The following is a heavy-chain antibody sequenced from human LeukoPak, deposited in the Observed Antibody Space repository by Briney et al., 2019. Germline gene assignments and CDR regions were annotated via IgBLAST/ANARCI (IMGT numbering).Heavy chain of an antibody. CDR1: GFTFSSYG. V-gene: IGHV3-33*06. CDR3: AKGRRSSPGSRWFDP. D-gene: IGHD6-6*01. J-gene: IGHJ5*02. CDR2: IWYDGSNK. Sequence: PGGSLRLSCAASGFTFSSYGMHWVRQAPGKGLEWVAVIWYDGSNKYYADSVKGRFTISRDNSKNTLYLQMNSLRAEDTAVYYCAKGRRSSPGSRWFDPWGQGTLVTVSS.